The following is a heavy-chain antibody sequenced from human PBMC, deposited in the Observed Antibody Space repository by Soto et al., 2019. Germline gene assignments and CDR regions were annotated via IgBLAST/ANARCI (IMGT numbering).Heavy chain of an antibody. CDR3: ATEGGSGWYQGFDY. V-gene: IGHV3-23*01. CDR2: ISGSGCST. CDR1: GYTFTSYY. Sequence: SCKASGYTFTSYYMHWVRQAPGKGLDWVSVISGSGCSTYYADSVKGRFTISRDISKNTLYLQMNSLRAEDTAVYYCATEGGSGWYQGFDYWGQGTLVTVSS. J-gene: IGHJ4*02. D-gene: IGHD6-19*01.